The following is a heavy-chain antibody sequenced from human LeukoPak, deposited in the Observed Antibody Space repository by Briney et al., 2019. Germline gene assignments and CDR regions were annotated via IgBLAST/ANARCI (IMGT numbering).Heavy chain of an antibody. J-gene: IGHJ4*02. CDR1: GFTFSSYS. CDR3: ARGKQLPVRGPLDQ. V-gene: IGHV4-34*01. Sequence: GSLRLSCAASGFTFSSYSMNWIRQPPGKGLEWIGEINSGGRTNYSPSLETRLRLSVDTSKNQFSLKLNSVTAADTAVYYCARGKQLPVRGPLDQWGQGALVTVSS. CDR2: INSGGRT. D-gene: IGHD2-2*01.